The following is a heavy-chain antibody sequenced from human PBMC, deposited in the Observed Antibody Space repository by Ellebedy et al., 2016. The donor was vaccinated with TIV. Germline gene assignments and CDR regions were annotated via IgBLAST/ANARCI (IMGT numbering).Heavy chain of an antibody. D-gene: IGHD2-15*01. CDR2: IYSGGST. J-gene: IGHJ6*02. Sequence: GGSLRLXCAASGFTVSSNYMSWVRQAPGKGLEWVSVIYSGGSTYYADSVKGRFTISRDNSKNTLFLQMNSLRAGDTAVYYCARLGGKAAYSYGMDVWGQGTTVTVSS. CDR1: GFTVSSNY. CDR3: ARLGGKAAYSYGMDV. V-gene: IGHV3-53*01.